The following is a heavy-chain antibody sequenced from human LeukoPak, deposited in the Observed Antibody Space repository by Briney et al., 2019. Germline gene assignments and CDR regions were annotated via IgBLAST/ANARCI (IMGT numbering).Heavy chain of an antibody. V-gene: IGHV3-21*04. J-gene: IGHJ3*02. D-gene: IGHD3-10*01. CDR3: ARDGSITMVREYDAFDT. CDR1: GFTFTTYS. CDR2: ISGSSTFI. Sequence: PGGSLRLSCAASGFTFTTYSMNWVRQAPGKGLEWVSSISGSSTFIYYADSVKGRFTISRDNAKNSLYLQMNSLRAEDTAVYYCARDGSITMVREYDAFDTWGQGTMVTVSS.